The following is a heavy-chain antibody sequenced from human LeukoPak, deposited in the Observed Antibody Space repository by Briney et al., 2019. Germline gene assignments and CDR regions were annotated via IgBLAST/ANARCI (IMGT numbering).Heavy chain of an antibody. J-gene: IGHJ6*03. CDR1: GFTFSSYN. V-gene: IGHV3-21*01. CDR2: ITSGSSYR. D-gene: IGHD1-26*01. CDR3: ARDPYSESYGNYYYYFMDV. Sequence: PGGSLRLSCAASGFTFSSYNMNWVRQAPGKGLEWVSSITSGSSYRFYADSVKGRFTISRDNAKNSLYLQMNSLRAEDTAVYYCARDPYSESYGNYYYYFMDVWGKGTTVTISS.